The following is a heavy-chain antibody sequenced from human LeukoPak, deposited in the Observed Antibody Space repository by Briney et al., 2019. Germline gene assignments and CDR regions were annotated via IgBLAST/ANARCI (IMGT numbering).Heavy chain of an antibody. CDR2: FDPEDGET. V-gene: IGHV1-24*01. J-gene: IGHJ4*02. CDR3: ARDKAYYFDY. Sequence: ASVKVSCKVSGYTLTELSMHWVRQAPGKGLEWMGGFDPEDGETIYAQKFQGRVTITADESTSTAYMELSSLRSEDTAVYYCARDKAYYFDYWGQGTLVTVSS. CDR1: GYTLTELS.